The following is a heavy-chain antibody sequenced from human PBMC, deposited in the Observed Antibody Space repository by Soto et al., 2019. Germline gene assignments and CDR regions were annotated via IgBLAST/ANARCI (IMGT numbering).Heavy chain of an antibody. D-gene: IGHD3-22*01. Sequence: PGGSLRLSCAASGFTFSAFAMLWVRQAPGKGLEWVAVISYDGSNKYYADSVKGRFTISRDNSKNTLYLQMNSLRAEDTAVYYCAREQEPHYYDSSGYSFDYWGQGTLVTVSS. J-gene: IGHJ4*02. CDR1: GFTFSAFA. CDR3: AREQEPHYYDSSGYSFDY. CDR2: ISYDGSNK. V-gene: IGHV3-30-3*01.